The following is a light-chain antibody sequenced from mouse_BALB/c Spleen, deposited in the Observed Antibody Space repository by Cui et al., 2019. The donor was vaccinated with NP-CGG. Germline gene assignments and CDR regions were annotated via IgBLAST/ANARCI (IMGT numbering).Light chain of an antibody. V-gene: IGLV1*01. CDR2: GTN. CDR1: TGAVTTSNY. J-gene: IGLJ1*01. CDR3: ALWYSNHWV. Sequence: QAFVTHVSALTTSPGETVTLNCRSSTGAVTTSNYANWVQEKPDHLFTGLIGGTNNRAPGVPARFSGSLIGDKAALTITGTQTEDEAIYFCALWYSNHWVFGGGTKLTVL.